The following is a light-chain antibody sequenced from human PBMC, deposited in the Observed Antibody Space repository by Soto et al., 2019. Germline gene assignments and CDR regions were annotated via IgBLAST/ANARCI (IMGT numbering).Light chain of an antibody. CDR1: QSISKD. J-gene: IGKJ1*01. V-gene: IGKV1-39*01. Sequence: DIEMTQSPSSLSASLGDRVTITCRASQSISKDLNWYQQKPGEAPMLLIYGASILQSGVPSRFSGALSGTDLTLTITNLQPEDFATYFCQQSYSTPWPFGLGTKVDI. CDR2: GAS. CDR3: QQSYSTPWP.